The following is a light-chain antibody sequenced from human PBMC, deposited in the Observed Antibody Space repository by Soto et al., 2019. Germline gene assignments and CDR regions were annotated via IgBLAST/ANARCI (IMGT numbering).Light chain of an antibody. J-gene: IGLJ1*01. CDR1: SSDGGGYNY. V-gene: IGLV2-14*01. CDR3: SSYTSSSTPYV. CDR2: DVT. Sequence: QSALTQPASVSGSPGQWITISCTGTSSDGGGYNYVSWYQQHPVKAPKLMIYDVTNRPSGVSDRFSGSKSGNTASLTISGLQAEYEADYYCSSYTSSSTPYVFGTGTKVTVL.